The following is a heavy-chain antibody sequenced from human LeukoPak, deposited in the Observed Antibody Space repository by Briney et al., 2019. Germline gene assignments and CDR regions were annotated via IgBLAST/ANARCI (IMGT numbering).Heavy chain of an antibody. CDR3: ARAHQVPAAMRGYYFDY. CDR1: GDSVSSNSAA. J-gene: IGHJ4*02. D-gene: IGHD2-2*01. V-gene: IGHV6-1*01. Sequence: SQTLSLTCAISGDSVSSNSAAWNWIRQSPSRGLEWLGRTYYRSKWYNDYAVSVKSRITINPDTSKNQFSLQLNSVTPEDTAVYYCARAHQVPAAMRGYYFDYWGQGTLVTVSP. CDR2: TYYRSKWYN.